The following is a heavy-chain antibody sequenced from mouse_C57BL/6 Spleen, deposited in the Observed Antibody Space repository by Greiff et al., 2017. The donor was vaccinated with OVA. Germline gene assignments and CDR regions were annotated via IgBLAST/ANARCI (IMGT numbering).Heavy chain of an antibody. CDR2: INPSNGGT. CDR1: GYTFTSYW. V-gene: IGHV1-53*01. J-gene: IGHJ2*01. Sequence: VQLQQPGTELVKPGASVKLSCKASGYTFTSYWMPWVKQRPGQGLEWIGNINPSNGGTNYNEKFKSKATLTVDKSSSTAYMQLSSLTSEDSAVYYCARSIDTTVVAPDYWGQGTTLTVSS. D-gene: IGHD1-1*01. CDR3: ARSIDTTVVAPDY.